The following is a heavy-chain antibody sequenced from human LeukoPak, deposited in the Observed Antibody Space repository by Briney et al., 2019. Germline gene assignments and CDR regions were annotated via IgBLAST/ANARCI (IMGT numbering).Heavy chain of an antibody. CDR3: ARLSLYYIMDV. Sequence: SETLSLTCTVSDGSISSGGYYWSWIRQHPGKGLVWIGYIYYSGSTYYNPSLKSRVTISVDTSKNQFSLKLSSVAAADTAVYYCARLSLYYIMDVWGNGTTVTVSS. CDR1: DGSISSGGYY. CDR2: IYYSGST. V-gene: IGHV4-31*03. J-gene: IGHJ6*04.